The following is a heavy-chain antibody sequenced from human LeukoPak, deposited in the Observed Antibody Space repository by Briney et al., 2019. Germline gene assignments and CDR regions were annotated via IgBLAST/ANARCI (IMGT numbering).Heavy chain of an antibody. V-gene: IGHV4-34*01. CDR3: ARSSYGLTYYYCGMDV. CDR2: VNHSGST. Sequence: PSETLSLTCAVYGGSFSGYYWSWIRQPPGKGLEWIGEVNHSGSTNYNPSLKSRVTISVDTSKNQFSLKLSSVTAADTAVYYCARSSYGLTYYYCGMDVWGQGTTVTVSS. D-gene: IGHD5-18*01. J-gene: IGHJ6*02. CDR1: GGSFSGYY.